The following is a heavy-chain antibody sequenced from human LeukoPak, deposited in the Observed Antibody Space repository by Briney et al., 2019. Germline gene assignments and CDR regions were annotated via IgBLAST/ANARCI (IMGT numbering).Heavy chain of an antibody. D-gene: IGHD1-26*01. Sequence: GGSLRLSCAASGFTFDDYAMHWVRQAPGKGLEWVSGISWNSGSIGYADSVKGRFTISRDNAKNSLYLQMNSLRAEDTALYYCAKDISGSYLGYYFDYWGQGTLVTVSS. V-gene: IGHV3-9*01. CDR2: ISWNSGSI. J-gene: IGHJ4*02. CDR1: GFTFDDYA. CDR3: AKDISGSYLGYYFDY.